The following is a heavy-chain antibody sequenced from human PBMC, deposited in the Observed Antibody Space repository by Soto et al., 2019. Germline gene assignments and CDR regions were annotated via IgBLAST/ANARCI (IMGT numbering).Heavy chain of an antibody. J-gene: IGHJ6*02. CDR3: AVNFLRGWNYYYGMDV. CDR2: IVVGSGNT. Sequence: ASVKVSCKASGFTFTSSAVQWVRQARGQRLEWIGWIVVGSGNTNYVQKFQERVTITRDMSTSTAFMELSSLRSEDTAVYYCAVNFLRGWNYYYGMDVWGQGTTVTVSS. D-gene: IGHD6-19*01. CDR1: GFTFTSSA. V-gene: IGHV1-58*01.